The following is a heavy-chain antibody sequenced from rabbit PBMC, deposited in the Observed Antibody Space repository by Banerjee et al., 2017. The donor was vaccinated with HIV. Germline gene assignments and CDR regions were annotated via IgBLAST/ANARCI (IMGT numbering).Heavy chain of an antibody. CDR3: ARHNIGWGGDL. CDR1: GFTLSSSHW. D-gene: IGHD4-1*01. J-gene: IGHJ3*01. V-gene: IGHV1S45*01. Sequence: QEQLEESGGDLVKPEGSLTLTCTASGFTLSSSHWICWVRQAPGKGLEWIACIYTGNSGNTNYASWAKGRFPISKTSSTTVTLQMTSLTAADTATYFCARHNIGWGGDLWGQGTLVTVS. CDR2: IYTGNSGNT.